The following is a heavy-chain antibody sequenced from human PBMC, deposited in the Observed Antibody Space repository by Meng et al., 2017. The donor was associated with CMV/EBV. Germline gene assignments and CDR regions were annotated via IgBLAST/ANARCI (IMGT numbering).Heavy chain of an antibody. CDR2: ISYDGSNK. D-gene: IGHD6-6*01. CDR1: GFTFRSYA. J-gene: IGHJ4*02. CDR3: ARELRRGGIAARPAGMGY. Sequence: SCAASGFTFRSYAMHWVRQAPGKGLEGAAVISYDGSNKYYADSVKGRFTISRDDSKNTLYLQMNSMRAEDTAVYYCARELRRGGIAARPAGMGYWGQGTLVTVSS. V-gene: IGHV3-30-3*01.